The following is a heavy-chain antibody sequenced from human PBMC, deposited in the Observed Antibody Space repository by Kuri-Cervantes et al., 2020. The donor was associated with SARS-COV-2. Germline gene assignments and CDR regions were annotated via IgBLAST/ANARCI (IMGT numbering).Heavy chain of an antibody. CDR1: GYSFTNYG. D-gene: IGHD3-3*01. CDR3: ARDFNDFWSGYATFDP. Sequence: ASVNVSCKSSGYSFTNYGINWVRQAPGQGLEWMGWISAYNGNTIYAQKLQGRVTMTTDTSTSTAYMDLRSLRSDDTAVYYCARDFNDFWSGYATFDPWGKGTLVTVSS. CDR2: ISAYNGNT. J-gene: IGHJ5*01. V-gene: IGHV1-18*04.